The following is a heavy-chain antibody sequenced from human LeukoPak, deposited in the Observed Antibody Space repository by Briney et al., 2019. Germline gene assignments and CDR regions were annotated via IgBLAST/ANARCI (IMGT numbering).Heavy chain of an antibody. CDR3: AGIDIVVVVAATY. J-gene: IGHJ4*02. CDR2: IYYSGST. V-gene: IGHV4-39*07. CDR1: GGSISSSSYY. D-gene: IGHD2-15*01. Sequence: SETLSLTCTVSGGSISSSSYYWGWIRQPPGKGLEWIGSIYYSGSTYYNPSLKSRVTISVDTSKNQFSLKLSSVTAADTAVYYCAGIDIVVVVAATYWGQGTLVTVSS.